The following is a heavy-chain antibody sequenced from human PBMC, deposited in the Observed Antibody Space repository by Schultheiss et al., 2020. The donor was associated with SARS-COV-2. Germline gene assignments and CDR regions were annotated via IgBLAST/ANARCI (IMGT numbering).Heavy chain of an antibody. D-gene: IGHD2-15*01. J-gene: IGHJ3*02. CDR3: ARVWSLGAALGDAFDI. CDR2: IYSGGST. V-gene: IGHV3-53*01. CDR1: GFTVSSNY. Sequence: GGSLRLSCADSGFTVSSNYMGWVRQAPGKGLEWVSVIYSGGSTYYADSVKGRFTISRDNSKHTLYLQMNSLSAEDTAVYYCARVWSLGAALGDAFDIWGLGTVVTV.